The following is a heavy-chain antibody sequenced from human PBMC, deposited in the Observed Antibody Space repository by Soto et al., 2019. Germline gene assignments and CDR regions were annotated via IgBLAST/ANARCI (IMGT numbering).Heavy chain of an antibody. J-gene: IGHJ3*02. D-gene: IGHD2-21*02. Sequence: VGSLRLSCVSSVFSFSRYSMNCVRHSPGKWLEWISSISATSSHIYYADSVKGRFTISRDNAKESLYLQMMSLRGEDTAVYYCAREGPVLMTDIDAFDIWGQGTVVNVSS. V-gene: IGHV3-21*01. CDR1: VFSFSRYS. CDR3: AREGPVLMTDIDAFDI. CDR2: ISATSSHI.